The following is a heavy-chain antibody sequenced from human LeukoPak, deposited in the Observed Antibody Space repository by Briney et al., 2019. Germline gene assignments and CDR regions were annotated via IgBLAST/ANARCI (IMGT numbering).Heavy chain of an antibody. J-gene: IGHJ4*02. Sequence: PGGSLRLSCAASGFTFRTYNMNWVRQAPGKELEWVSFISKTSTKIYYGDSVRGRFTISRDNAKNSIHLQMGSLRVEDTAVYYCVRGDGDLFDFWGQGTLVSVSS. CDR1: GFTFRTYN. CDR2: ISKTSTKI. V-gene: IGHV3-21*06. CDR3: VRGDGDLFDF. D-gene: IGHD4-17*01.